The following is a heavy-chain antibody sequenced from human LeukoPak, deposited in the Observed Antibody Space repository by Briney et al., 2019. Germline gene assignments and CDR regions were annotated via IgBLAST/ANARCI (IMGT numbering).Heavy chain of an antibody. Sequence: GGSPRLSCAASGFTFSSYGMHWVRQAPGKGLEWVAVISYDGSNKYYADSVKGRFTISRDNSKNTLYLQMNSLRAEDTAVYYCAKFSFSGSETDHPPSTTWGQGTLVTVSS. CDR2: ISYDGSNK. CDR3: AKFSFSGSETDHPPSTT. J-gene: IGHJ5*02. D-gene: IGHD1-26*01. V-gene: IGHV3-30*18. CDR1: GFTFSSYG.